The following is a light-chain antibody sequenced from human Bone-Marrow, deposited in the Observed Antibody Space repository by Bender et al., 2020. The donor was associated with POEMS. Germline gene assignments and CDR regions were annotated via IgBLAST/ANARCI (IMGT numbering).Light chain of an antibody. CDR2: DAS. Sequence: QSALTQPPSASGSPGQSVTISCTGTSSDVGTYNYVSWYQQHPGQAPKLIIYDASNRPSGVSTRFSVSMSANTASLTISGLQADDEAVYYCCSYADGSNLVFGGGTKVTVL. CDR1: SSDVGTYNY. V-gene: IGLV2-8*01. CDR3: CSYADGSNLV. J-gene: IGLJ2*01.